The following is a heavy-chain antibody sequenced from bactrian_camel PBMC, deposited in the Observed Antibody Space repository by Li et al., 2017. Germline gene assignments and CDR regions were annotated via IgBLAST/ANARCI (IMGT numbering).Heavy chain of an antibody. V-gene: IGHV3S1*01. J-gene: IGHJ6*01. CDR2: INSGGRST. Sequence: HVQLVESGGGSVQAGGSLRLSCTASGFTFSELSMSWVRQVPGKGLEWISSINSGGRSTYYADSVKGRFTMSQDNAKNTLFLQMNSLKIEDTAVYYCATEEASRAEFGYWGQGTQVTVS. CDR1: GFTFSELS. CDR3: ATEEASRAEFGY.